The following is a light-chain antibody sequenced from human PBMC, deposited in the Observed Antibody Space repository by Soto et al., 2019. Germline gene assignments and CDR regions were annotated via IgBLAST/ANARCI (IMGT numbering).Light chain of an antibody. CDR2: DAS. CDR3: QQYGKSPLT. J-gene: IGKJ4*01. CDR1: QSVRNNY. V-gene: IGKV3-20*01. Sequence: EIVLTQSPGTLSLSPGERATLSCRASQSVRNNYLAWYQQKPGQAPRFLIYDASSRATGIPDRFSGSGSGTDFPLTISRLEPEDFAVYYCQQYGKSPLTFGGGTKVEVK.